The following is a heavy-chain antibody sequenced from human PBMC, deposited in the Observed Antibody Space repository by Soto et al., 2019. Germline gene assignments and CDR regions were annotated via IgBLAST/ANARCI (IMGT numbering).Heavy chain of an antibody. CDR1: GFTFSSYS. J-gene: IGHJ6*02. V-gene: IGHV3-48*02. D-gene: IGHD6-19*01. Sequence: EVQLVESGGGLVQPGGSLRLSCAASGFTFSSYSMNWVRQAPGKGLEWVSYISSSSTIYYADSVKGRFTISRDNAKNSLYLQMNSLRDEDTAVYYCARDEGGVAVASQQGVYYYYGMDVWGQGTTVTVSS. CDR2: ISSSSTI. CDR3: ARDEGGVAVASQQGVYYYYGMDV.